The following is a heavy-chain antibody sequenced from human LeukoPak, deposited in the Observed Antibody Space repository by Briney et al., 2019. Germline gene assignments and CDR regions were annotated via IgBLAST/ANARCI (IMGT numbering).Heavy chain of an antibody. V-gene: IGHV3-43*02. CDR1: GFTFDDYA. CDR2: ISGDDGST. D-gene: IGHD6-13*01. J-gene: IGHJ6*02. CDR3: AKDIAAGTWEGMDV. Sequence: PGGSLRLSCAASGFTFDDYAMYWVRQAPGKGLEWVSLISGDDGSTYYADSVEGRFTISRDNSKNSLYLQMNSLRTEDTALYYCAKDIAAGTWEGMDVWGQGTTVTVSS.